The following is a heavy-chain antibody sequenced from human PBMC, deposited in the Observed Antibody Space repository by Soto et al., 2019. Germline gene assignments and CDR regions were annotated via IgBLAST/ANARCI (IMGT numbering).Heavy chain of an antibody. CDR3: ARESYGDYVGY. Sequence: ESGGGVVQPGRSLRLSCAASGFTFSSYGMHWVRQAPGKGLEWVAVIWYDGSNKYYADSVKGRFTISRDNSKNTLYLQMNSLRAEDTAVYYCARESYGDYVGYWGQGTLVTVSS. D-gene: IGHD4-17*01. CDR2: IWYDGSNK. J-gene: IGHJ4*02. CDR1: GFTFSSYG. V-gene: IGHV3-33*01.